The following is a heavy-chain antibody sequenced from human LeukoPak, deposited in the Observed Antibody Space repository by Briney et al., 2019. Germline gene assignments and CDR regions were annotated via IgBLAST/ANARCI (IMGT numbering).Heavy chain of an antibody. D-gene: IGHD3-10*01. CDR1: GGSFSGYY. CDR2: INHSGST. V-gene: IGHV4-34*01. J-gene: IGHJ4*02. CDR3: ARDPSPRTYYYGSRPEYYFDY. Sequence: TSETLSLTCAVYGGSFSGYYWSWIRQPPGKGLEWIGEINHSGSTNYNPSLKSRVTISVDTSKNQFSLKLSSVTAEDTAVYYCARDPSPRTYYYGSRPEYYFDYWDQGTLVTVSS.